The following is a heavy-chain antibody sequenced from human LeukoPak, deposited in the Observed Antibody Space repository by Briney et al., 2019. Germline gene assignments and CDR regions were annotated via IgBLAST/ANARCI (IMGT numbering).Heavy chain of an antibody. D-gene: IGHD1-26*01. CDR2: ISSDGSST. J-gene: IGHJ4*02. CDR3: AGDPAEWELPSDC. Sequence: GGSLRLSCAASGFSFSTYWMHWVRQAPGKGLVWVSRISSDGSSTTYADSVQGRFTISRDNAKNTLYLQMNSLRAEDTAVYYCAGDPAEWELPSDCWGQGTLVTVSS. V-gene: IGHV3-74*01. CDR1: GFSFSTYW.